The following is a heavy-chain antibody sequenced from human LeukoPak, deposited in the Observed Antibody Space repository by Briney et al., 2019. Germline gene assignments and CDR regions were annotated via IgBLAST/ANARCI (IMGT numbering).Heavy chain of an antibody. J-gene: IGHJ4*02. V-gene: IGHV3-21*01. Sequence: PGRSLTLSRAAAAPTSSSYSMNSVRQAPGEGLEWGSSISSIGSYIYYADSVKGRFTISRDNAKNSLYLQMNSLRAEDTAVYYCARGFRGEEDCSAGSCFSSYWGQGTLVTVSS. D-gene: IGHD2-15*01. CDR3: ARGFRGEEDCSAGSCFSSY. CDR2: ISSIGSYI. CDR1: APTSSSYS.